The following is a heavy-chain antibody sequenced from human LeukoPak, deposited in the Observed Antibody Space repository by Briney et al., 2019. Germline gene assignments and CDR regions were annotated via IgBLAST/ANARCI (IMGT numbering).Heavy chain of an antibody. Sequence: PSETLSLTCTVSGGSISSDSYYWSWIRQPAGTGLEWIGRIFNSGSTNSIPSLKSRVTISLDTSKNQFSLNLSSVTAADTAVYYCAREGYSSSLDYWGQGTLVTVSS. CDR2: IFNSGST. D-gene: IGHD6-13*01. CDR3: AREGYSSSLDY. CDR1: GGSISSDSYY. V-gene: IGHV4-61*02. J-gene: IGHJ4*02.